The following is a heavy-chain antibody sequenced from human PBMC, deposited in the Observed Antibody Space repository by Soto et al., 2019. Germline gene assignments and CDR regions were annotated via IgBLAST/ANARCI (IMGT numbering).Heavy chain of an antibody. V-gene: IGHV1-69*01. D-gene: IGHD6-13*01. Sequence: QVQLVQSGAEVKEPGSSVKVSCKATGDLFNNYAFNWVRQAPGQGLEWMGRISPLFSTTNYAQKFQGRVTIGADELTTIVYLEVSNLESEYTSMYYWAASSSVAAAGYFKFWGQGTLVTVSP. CDR3: AASSSVAAAGYFKF. CDR2: ISPLFSTT. CDR1: GDLFNNYA. J-gene: IGHJ4*02.